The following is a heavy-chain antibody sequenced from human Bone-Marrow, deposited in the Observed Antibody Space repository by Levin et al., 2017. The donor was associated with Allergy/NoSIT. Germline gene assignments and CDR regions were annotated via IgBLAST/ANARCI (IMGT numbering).Heavy chain of an antibody. V-gene: IGHV4-34*01. CDR1: GGSFSGYY. CDR2: INHSGST. D-gene: IGHD3-9*01. J-gene: IGHJ5*02. CDR3: ARGQVYGILTGSRPLNWFDP. Sequence: SQTLSLTCAVYGGSFSGYYWSWIRQPPGKGLEWIGEINHSGSTNYNPSLKSRVTISVDTSKNQFSLKLSSVTAADTAVYYCARGQVYGILTGSRPLNWFDPWGQGTLVTVSS.